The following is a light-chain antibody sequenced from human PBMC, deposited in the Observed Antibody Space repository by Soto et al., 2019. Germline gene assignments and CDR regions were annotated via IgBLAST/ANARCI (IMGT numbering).Light chain of an antibody. CDR3: QQYSSTFWT. Sequence: EIVLTQSPGTLSLSPGERTTLSCRASQSISSSYLAWYQQKPGQAPRLLVYGASSRATGIPDRFSGSGSGKDFTLTISRLAPEDFALYYCQQYSSTFWTLGQGTKVEIK. CDR1: QSISSSY. J-gene: IGKJ1*01. V-gene: IGKV3-20*01. CDR2: GAS.